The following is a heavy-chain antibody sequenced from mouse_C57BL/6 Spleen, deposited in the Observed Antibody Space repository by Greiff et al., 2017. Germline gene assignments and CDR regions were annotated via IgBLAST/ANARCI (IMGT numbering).Heavy chain of an antibody. D-gene: IGHD2-1*01. CDR3: ARSLYGNYSAWFAY. CDR1: GYTFTSYG. Sequence: QVQLQQSGAELARPGASVKLSCKASGYTFTSYGISWVKQRTGQGLEWIGEIYPRSGNTYYNEKFKGKATLTADKSSSTAYMELRSLTSEDSAVYFCARSLYGNYSAWFAYWGQGTLVTVSA. J-gene: IGHJ3*01. V-gene: IGHV1-81*01. CDR2: IYPRSGNT.